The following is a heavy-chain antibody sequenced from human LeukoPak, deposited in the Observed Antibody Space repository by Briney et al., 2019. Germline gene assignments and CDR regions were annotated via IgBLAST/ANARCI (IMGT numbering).Heavy chain of an antibody. CDR3: ARRGGGSYYSDY. D-gene: IGHD1-26*01. CDR2: IYYSGST. Sequence: SETLSLTCTVSGGSISSYYWSWIRQPPGKGLEWIGYIYYSGSTNYNPSLKSRVTISVDTSKNQFSLKLSSVTAADTAVYYCARRGGGSYYSDYWGQGTLVTVSS. J-gene: IGHJ4*02. V-gene: IGHV4-59*08. CDR1: GGSISSYY.